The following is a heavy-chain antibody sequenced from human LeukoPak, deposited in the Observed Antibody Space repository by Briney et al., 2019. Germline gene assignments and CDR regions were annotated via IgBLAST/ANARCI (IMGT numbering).Heavy chain of an antibody. V-gene: IGHV3-30-3*01. Sequence: GKSLTLSCAASGFTFSNYAVHWVRQAPGKGLEWVAVISYDGSNKYYADSVKGRFTLFRDNSKNTLYLQMSSLRAEDTAVYYCARDLCLPDCGTTSCPAVDYWGQGTLVTVSS. J-gene: IGHJ4*02. D-gene: IGHD2-2*01. CDR1: GFTFSNYA. CDR3: ARDLCLPDCGTTSCPAVDY. CDR2: ISYDGSNK.